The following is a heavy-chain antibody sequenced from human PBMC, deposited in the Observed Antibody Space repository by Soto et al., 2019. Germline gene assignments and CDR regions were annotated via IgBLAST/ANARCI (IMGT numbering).Heavy chain of an antibody. D-gene: IGHD3-3*01. V-gene: IGHV4-30-4*01. Sequence: QVQLQESGPGLVKPSQTMSLTCTVSGGSISSGDYYWSWIRQPPGKGLEWIGYIYYRGTTQYNPSLKSRVTISVDTSKNQFSLKLTSVTAADTAVYFCARDRPAIFGVDSDHYYYGMDVWGQGTTVTVSS. CDR3: ARDRPAIFGVDSDHYYYGMDV. CDR2: IYYRGTT. J-gene: IGHJ6*02. CDR1: GGSISSGDYY.